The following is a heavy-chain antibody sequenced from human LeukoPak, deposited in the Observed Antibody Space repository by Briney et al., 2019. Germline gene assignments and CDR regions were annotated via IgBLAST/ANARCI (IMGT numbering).Heavy chain of an antibody. D-gene: IGHD3-10*01. CDR3: VRDPFPLIDTYGSGSYEIDP. J-gene: IGHJ5*02. Sequence: GGSLRLSCAASGFTFSSYAMSWVRQAPGKGLEWVSAISGSGGRIYYVDSVKGRFTISRGNAKNLLYLQMNSLRAEDTAVYDCVRDPFPLIDTYGSGSYEIDPWGQGTLVTVSS. CDR1: GFTFSSYA. CDR2: ISGSGGRI. V-gene: IGHV3-23*01.